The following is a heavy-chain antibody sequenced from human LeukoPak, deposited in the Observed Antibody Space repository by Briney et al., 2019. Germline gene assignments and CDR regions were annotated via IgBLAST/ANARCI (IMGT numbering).Heavy chain of an antibody. J-gene: IGHJ4*02. CDR2: ISYDGSNK. Sequence: PGGSLRLSCAASGFTFSSYAMHWVRHAPGRGREWVAVISYDGSNKYYADSVKGGFTISRDNSKNTLYLQMNSLRAEDTAVYYCAGEGNPLRIAVAGGVDYWGQGTLVTVSS. CDR3: AGEGNPLRIAVAGGVDY. D-gene: IGHD6-19*01. V-gene: IGHV3-30*04. CDR1: GFTFSSYA.